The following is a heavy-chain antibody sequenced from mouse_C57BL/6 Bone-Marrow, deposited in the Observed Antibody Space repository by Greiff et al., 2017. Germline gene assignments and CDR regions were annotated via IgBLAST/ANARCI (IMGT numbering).Heavy chain of an antibody. Sequence: VQLQQSGPVLVKPGASVKMSCKASGYTFTDYYMNWVKQSHGKSLEWIGVIKPYNGGTSYNQKFKGKATLTFDKSSSTAYMELNSLTSDDSAVYYCASRNYYGSSHYYFDYWGQGTTLTVSS. CDR3: ASRNYYGSSHYYFDY. CDR1: GYTFTDYY. J-gene: IGHJ2*01. V-gene: IGHV1-19*01. D-gene: IGHD1-1*01. CDR2: IKPYNGGT.